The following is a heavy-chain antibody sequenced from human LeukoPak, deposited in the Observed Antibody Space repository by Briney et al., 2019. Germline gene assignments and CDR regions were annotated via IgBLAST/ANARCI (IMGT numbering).Heavy chain of an antibody. Sequence: GGSLRLSYAVSGLILRSYWMSWVRQAPGKGLEWVANINQDGSEKYFVDSVKGRFTISRDNAKNSLHLQMNTLRAEDTAVYYCARERDGRFFDYWGQGTLVTVSS. CDR1: GLILRSYW. CDR3: ARERDGRFFDY. D-gene: IGHD5-24*01. J-gene: IGHJ4*02. V-gene: IGHV3-7*01. CDR2: INQDGSEK.